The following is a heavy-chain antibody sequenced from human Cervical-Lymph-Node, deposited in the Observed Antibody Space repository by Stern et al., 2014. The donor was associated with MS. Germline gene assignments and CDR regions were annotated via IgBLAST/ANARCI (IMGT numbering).Heavy chain of an antibody. CDR2: TNPSGGST. Sequence: VQLVQSGAEVKKPGASVKVSCKASGYTFTSYYMHWVHQAPGQGLECRGITNPSGGSTSYAQKFQGRVTMTRDTSTSTVYMELSSLRSEDTAVYYCASSKGPVDSSGYFDYWGQGTLVTVSS. D-gene: IGHD3-22*01. J-gene: IGHJ4*02. V-gene: IGHV1-46*01. CDR3: ASSKGPVDSSGYFDY. CDR1: GYTFTSYY.